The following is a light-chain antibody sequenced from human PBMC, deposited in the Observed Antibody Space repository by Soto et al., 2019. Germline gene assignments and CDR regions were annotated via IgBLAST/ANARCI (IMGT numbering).Light chain of an antibody. CDR2: GAS. J-gene: IGKJ5*01. V-gene: IGKV3-20*01. CDR3: QQYGSSPIT. CDR1: QSVTSSY. Sequence: EIVLTQSPGTLSLSPGERATLSCRASQSVTSSYLAWYQQKPGQAPKLLIYGASKRATGIPDRFSGSGSGTDFTLTINRLEPEDFALYHCQQYGSSPITFGQGTRLEI.